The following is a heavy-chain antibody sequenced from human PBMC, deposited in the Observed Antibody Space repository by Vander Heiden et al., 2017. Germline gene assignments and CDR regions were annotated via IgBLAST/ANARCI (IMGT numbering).Heavy chain of an antibody. CDR3: ARAGFFRFDY. Sequence: EVQLLESAGCSVQHEGSPRLSLAASGFTFSSYWMRWFRQARGTGRVWISRINSDGSTTDYADSGKGRFTISRDNAKNTLYLKMNGLRAEDTAVYCGARAGFFRFDYWGQGILVTVSS. V-gene: IGHV3-74*01. J-gene: IGHJ4*02. CDR1: GFTFSSYW. CDR2: INSDGSTT. D-gene: IGHD3-3*01.